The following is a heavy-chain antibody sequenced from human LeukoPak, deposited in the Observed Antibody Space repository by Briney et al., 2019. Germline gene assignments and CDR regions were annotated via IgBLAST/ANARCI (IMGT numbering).Heavy chain of an antibody. CDR1: GFTFSTYN. Sequence: GGSLRLSCAASGFTFSTYNMNWVRQAPGKGLEWVSYISSSSGTIYYADSVKGRFTISRDNAKNSLYLQMNCLRAEDTAVYYCTRDSSGYMWGQGTLVTVSS. CDR2: ISSSSGTI. D-gene: IGHD6-25*01. J-gene: IGHJ1*01. CDR3: TRDSSGYM. V-gene: IGHV3-48*04.